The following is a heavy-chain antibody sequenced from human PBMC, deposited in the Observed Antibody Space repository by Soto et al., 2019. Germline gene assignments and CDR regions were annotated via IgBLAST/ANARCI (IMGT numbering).Heavy chain of an antibody. V-gene: IGHV1-3*01. CDR3: ARDTGDGTFDF. CDR1: GYTFSSYA. D-gene: IGHD7-27*01. J-gene: IGHJ4*02. CDR2: INAGYGNT. Sequence: ASVEVSCKASGYTFSSYAMHWVRQAPGQRLEWMGWINAGYGNTKSSQKFQDRVTISRDTSASTAYMELTSLRSEDTAVYYCARDTGDGTFDFWGQGTLVTVSS.